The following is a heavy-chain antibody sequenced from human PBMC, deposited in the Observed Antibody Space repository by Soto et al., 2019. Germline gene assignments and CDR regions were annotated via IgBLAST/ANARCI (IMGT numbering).Heavy chain of an antibody. D-gene: IGHD1-26*01. Sequence: PVGSLRLSCAAPGLTVSTYSMWWDRQATRKGLEWVSGISGSGGSTNYADSVKGRFTISRDNSKNTLYLQMNSLRAEDTAVYYCAKEIGGARAGGSYYLYHDAFDIWGQGTMVTVSS. CDR2: ISGSGGST. J-gene: IGHJ3*02. CDR1: GLTVSTYS. CDR3: AKEIGGARAGGSYYLYHDAFDI. V-gene: IGHV3-23*01.